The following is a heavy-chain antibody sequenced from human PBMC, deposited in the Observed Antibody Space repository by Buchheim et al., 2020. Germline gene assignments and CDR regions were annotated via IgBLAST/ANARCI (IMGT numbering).Heavy chain of an antibody. CDR3: AKGMGFDY. Sequence: VQLVESGGGLVQPGGSLRLSCAASGFTFSSYGMHWVRQAPGKGLEWVAVISYDGSNKYYADSVKGRFTISRDNSKNTLYLQMNSLRAEDTAVYYCAKGMGFDYWGQGTL. J-gene: IGHJ4*02. CDR2: ISYDGSNK. CDR1: GFTFSSYG. D-gene: IGHD5-24*01. V-gene: IGHV3-30*18.